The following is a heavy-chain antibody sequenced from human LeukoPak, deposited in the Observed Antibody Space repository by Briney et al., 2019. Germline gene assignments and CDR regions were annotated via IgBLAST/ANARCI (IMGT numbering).Heavy chain of an antibody. D-gene: IGHD2-15*01. J-gene: IGHJ4*02. CDR1: GYTFTSYG. CDR2: ISAYNGNT. V-gene: IGHV1-18*01. Sequence: ASVKVSCKASGYTFTSYGISWVRQAPGQGLEWMGWISAYNGNTNYAQELQGRVTMTTDTSTSTAYMELRSLRSDDTAVYYCARVVGYCSGGSCYEINDYWGQGTLVTVSS. CDR3: ARVVGYCSGGSCYEINDY.